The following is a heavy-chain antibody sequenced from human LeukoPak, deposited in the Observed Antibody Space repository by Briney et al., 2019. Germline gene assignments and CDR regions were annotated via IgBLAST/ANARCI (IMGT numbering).Heavy chain of an antibody. V-gene: IGHV4-59*01. CDR3: ARWMGGEYCSSTSRYTFDY. D-gene: IGHD2-2*02. J-gene: IGHJ4*02. Sequence: SETLSLTCTVSGGSISSYYWSWIRQPPGKGLEWIGYIHYSGSTNYNPSLKSRVTISVDTSKNQFSLKLSSVTAADTAVYYCARWMGGEYCSSTSRYTFDYWGQGTLVTVSS. CDR2: IHYSGST. CDR1: GGSISSYY.